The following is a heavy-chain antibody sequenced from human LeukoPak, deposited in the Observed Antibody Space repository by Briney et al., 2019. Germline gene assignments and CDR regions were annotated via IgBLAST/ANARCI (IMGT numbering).Heavy chain of an antibody. Sequence: GGSLRLSCAASGFTFSSYSMNWVRQAPGKGLEWVSSISSSRTYIYYADSMKGRFTISRDNAKNSLYLQMSSLRAEDTAVYYCARDSMVRGVIATWGQGTLVIVSS. V-gene: IGHV3-21*01. CDR1: GFTFSSYS. CDR3: ARDSMVRGVIAT. CDR2: ISSSRTYI. J-gene: IGHJ4*02. D-gene: IGHD3-10*01.